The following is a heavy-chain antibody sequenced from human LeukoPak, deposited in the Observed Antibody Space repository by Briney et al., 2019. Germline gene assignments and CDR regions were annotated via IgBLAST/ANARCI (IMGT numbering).Heavy chain of an antibody. Sequence: GGSLRLSCAASGFTFSSYSMNWVRQAPGKGLEWVSSISSSSSYIYYADSVKGRFTISRDNAKNSLYLQMNSLRAEDTAVYYCARRFVEAVVVVAAAPRHYYGMDVWGQGTTVTVSS. CDR3: ARRFVEAVVVVAAAPRHYYGMDV. CDR2: ISSSSSYI. J-gene: IGHJ6*02. CDR1: GFTFSSYS. D-gene: IGHD2-15*01. V-gene: IGHV3-21*01.